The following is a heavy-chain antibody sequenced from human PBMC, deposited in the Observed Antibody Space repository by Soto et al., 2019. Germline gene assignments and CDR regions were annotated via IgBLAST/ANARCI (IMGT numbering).Heavy chain of an antibody. CDR2: IDPSDSYT. V-gene: IGHV5-10-1*03. Sequence: EVQLVQSGAEVKKPGESLRISCKGSGYSFTSYWISWVRQMPGKGLEWMGRIDPSDSYTIYSPSFQGHVTISADKSISTACLQWSRLKASGTAMYYGASRASAYYYGMDVWGQGTTVTVSS. CDR3: ASRASAYYYGMDV. D-gene: IGHD6-19*01. CDR1: GYSFTSYW. J-gene: IGHJ6*02.